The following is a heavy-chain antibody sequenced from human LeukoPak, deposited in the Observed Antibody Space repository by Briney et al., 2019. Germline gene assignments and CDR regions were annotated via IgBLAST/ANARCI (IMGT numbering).Heavy chain of an antibody. J-gene: IGHJ4*02. V-gene: IGHV1-2*02. CDR3: ARDQNYFDTTAYYGIDC. Sequence: ALVKVSCKASGYSFSGYYIHWVRQAPGQGLEWMGWINPNTGATNYAQKFHGTVTMTRDTSTSTAYMELTRLRSDDTGVYYCARDQNYFDTTAYYGIDCWGQGTLVTVSS. D-gene: IGHD3-22*01. CDR2: INPNTGAT. CDR1: GYSFSGYY.